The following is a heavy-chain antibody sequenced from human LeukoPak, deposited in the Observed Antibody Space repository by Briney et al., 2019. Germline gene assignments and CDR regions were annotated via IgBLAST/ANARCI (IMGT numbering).Heavy chain of an antibody. V-gene: IGHV5-51*07. CDR1: GSFSSSYL. J-gene: IGHJ6*04. CDR2: IYAGGSDT. Sequence: SAAAAGSFSSSYLSWGGQALGGGVVEGMGIIYAGGSDTTYSPSFRRHVTIAADKSISTAYLQWSSLKASDTAMDYCARHGLGGTPNYYYGMDVWGKGTTVTVSS. D-gene: IGHD3-16*01. CDR3: ARHGLGGTPNYYYGMDV.